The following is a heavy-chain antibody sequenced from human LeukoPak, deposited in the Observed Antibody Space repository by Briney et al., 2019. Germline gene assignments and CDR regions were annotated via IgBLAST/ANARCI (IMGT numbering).Heavy chain of an antibody. CDR3: ARSIPAGNRR. CDR2: ISSSGSTI. CDR1: GFTFSDYY. V-gene: IGHV3-11*01. J-gene: IGHJ4*02. D-gene: IGHD2-2*01. Sequence: GSLRLSCSASGFTFSDYYLSWIRQAPGKGLEWVSYISSSGSTIDYADSVKGRFTISRDNAKNSLYLQMNSLRAEDTAVYYCARSIPAGNRRWGQGTLVTVSS.